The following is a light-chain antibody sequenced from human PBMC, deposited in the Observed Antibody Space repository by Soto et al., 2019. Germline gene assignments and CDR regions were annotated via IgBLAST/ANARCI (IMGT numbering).Light chain of an antibody. CDR2: DVS. V-gene: IGLV2-11*01. J-gene: IGLJ1*01. CDR1: SSDVGGYNY. CDR3: CSSAGSYSYV. Sequence: QSALTQPRSVSGSPGQSVTISCTGTSSDVGGYNYVSWYQQHPGKAPKLMIYDVSKRPSGVPDRFSGSKSGNTASLTISGLQAEDEAAYYCCSSAGSYSYVFGTGTKLTVL.